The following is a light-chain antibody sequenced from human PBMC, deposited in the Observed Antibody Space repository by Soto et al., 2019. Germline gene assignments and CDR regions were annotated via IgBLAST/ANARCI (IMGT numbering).Light chain of an antibody. CDR1: SSDIGAYNY. Sequence: QSALTQPASVSGSPGQSITISCTGTSSDIGAYNYVSWYQQHPGNVPKLMIFDVTNRPSGVSNRFSGSKSGNTASLTISGLQAEDEADYYCSSYTSSGTLVVFGGGTKVTVL. J-gene: IGLJ2*01. CDR2: DVT. CDR3: SSYTSSGTLVV. V-gene: IGLV2-14*03.